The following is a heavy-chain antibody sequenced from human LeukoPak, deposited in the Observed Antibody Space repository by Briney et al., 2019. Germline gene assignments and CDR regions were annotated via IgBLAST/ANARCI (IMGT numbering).Heavy chain of an antibody. V-gene: IGHV4-59*08. CDR1: GGSISSYY. J-gene: IGHJ5*02. D-gene: IGHD6-13*01. CDR3: ARTAGTEGGWFDP. CDR2: IYYSGST. Sequence: SSETLSLTCTVSGGSISSYYWSWIRQPPGKGLEWIGYIYYSGSTNYNPSLKSRVTISVDTSKNQFSLKLSSVTAADTAVYYCARTAGTEGGWFDPWGQGTLVTVSS.